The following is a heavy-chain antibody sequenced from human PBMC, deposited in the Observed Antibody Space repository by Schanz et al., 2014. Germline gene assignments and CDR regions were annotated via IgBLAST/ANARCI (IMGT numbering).Heavy chain of an antibody. V-gene: IGHV1-2*02. CDR2: INPDRGGT. D-gene: IGHD3-3*01. Sequence: QVQLVQSGAEVKKPGASVKVSCKASGYTLTAYYMHWVRQAPGQGLEWMGWINPDRGGTNYAQKFQGRVSMTRDMSINTAYMELSRLRSDDSAVYYCASDFWSGYSHYYYGLDVWGQGTTVTVSS. CDR3: ASDFWSGYSHYYYGLDV. J-gene: IGHJ6*02. CDR1: GYTLTAYY.